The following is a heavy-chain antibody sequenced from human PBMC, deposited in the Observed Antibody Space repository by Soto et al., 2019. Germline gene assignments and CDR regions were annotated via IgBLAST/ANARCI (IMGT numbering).Heavy chain of an antibody. Sequence: EVQLVETGGGLIQPGGSLRLSCAASGFTVSNNYMSWVRQAPGKGLDWVSLIYSGGSTFYADSVKGLFTISRDNSKNTLFLQMNGLRAEDRAVNFGATYTSLDYWCQGTLVSVSS. CDR3: ATYTSLDY. V-gene: IGHV3-53*02. CDR1: GFTVSNNY. CDR2: IYSGGST. J-gene: IGHJ4*02. D-gene: IGHD2-2*02.